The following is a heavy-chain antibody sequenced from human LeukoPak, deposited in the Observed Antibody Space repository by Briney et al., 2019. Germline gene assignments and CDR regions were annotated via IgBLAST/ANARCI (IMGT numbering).Heavy chain of an antibody. J-gene: IGHJ4*02. CDR1: GYTFTSYG. CDR3: ATTYCSSTSCYPF. V-gene: IGHV1-8*03. CDR2: MNPNSGNT. Sequence: ASVKVSCKASGYTFTSYGISWVRQAPGQGLEWMGWMNPNSGNTGYAQKFQGRVTITRNTSISTAYMELSSLRSEDTAVYYCATTYCSSTSCYPFWGQGTLVTVSS. D-gene: IGHD2-2*01.